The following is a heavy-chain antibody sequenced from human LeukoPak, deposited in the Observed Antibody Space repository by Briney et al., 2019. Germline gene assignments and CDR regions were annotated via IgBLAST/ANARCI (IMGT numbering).Heavy chain of an antibody. D-gene: IGHD3-9*01. V-gene: IGHV3-48*01. J-gene: IGHJ3*02. CDR3: AKDFGDWLSLEAFDI. CDR1: GFTFDDYA. Sequence: GGSLRLSCAASGFTFDDYAMSWVRQAPGKGLEWVSYISSSSSTIYYADSVKGRFTISRDNAKNSLYLQMNSLRAEVTAVYDCAKDFGDWLSLEAFDIWGQGTMVTVSS. CDR2: ISSSSSTI.